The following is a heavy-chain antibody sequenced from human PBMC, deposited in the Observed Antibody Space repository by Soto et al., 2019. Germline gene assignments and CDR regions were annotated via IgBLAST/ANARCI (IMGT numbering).Heavy chain of an antibody. D-gene: IGHD3-16*01. Sequence: SLTCTVSGGSVSSGSYYWSWIRQPPGKGLEWIGYIYYSGSTNYNPSLKSRVTISVDTSKNQFSLKLSSVTAADTAVYYCAREGLDYVWGSRLYYYYGMDVWGQGTTVTVSS. CDR2: IYYSGST. J-gene: IGHJ6*02. CDR1: GGSVSSGSYY. CDR3: AREGLDYVWGSRLYYYYGMDV. V-gene: IGHV4-61*01.